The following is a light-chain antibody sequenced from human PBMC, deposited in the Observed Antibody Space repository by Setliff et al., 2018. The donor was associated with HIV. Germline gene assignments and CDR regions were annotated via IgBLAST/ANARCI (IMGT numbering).Light chain of an antibody. V-gene: IGLV2-14*01. J-gene: IGLJ1*01. CDR3: SSYATSNTLP. CDR1: SSDVGGYSY. CDR2: EVR. Sequence: ALTQPASVSGSPGQSITISCTGTSSDVGGYSYVSWYQQHPGKAPKLIIYEVRNRPSGVSNRFSGSKSGNTASLTISGLQAEDEADYYCSSYATSNTLPFGTGTKVTVL.